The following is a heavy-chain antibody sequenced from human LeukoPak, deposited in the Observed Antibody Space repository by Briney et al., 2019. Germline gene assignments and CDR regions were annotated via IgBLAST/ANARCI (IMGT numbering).Heavy chain of an antibody. V-gene: IGHV3-48*01. D-gene: IGHD2-15*01. CDR2: ITGGSNTI. CDR3: ARDRMGGSFDY. J-gene: IGHJ4*02. Sequence: GGSLGLSCAASGFTFDTYGMNWVRQAPGKGLEWVSFITGGSNTIYYADSVEGRFTISRDNAKNSLYLQMNSLRVADTAVYYCARDRMGGSFDYWGQGTLVTVSS. CDR1: GFTFDTYG.